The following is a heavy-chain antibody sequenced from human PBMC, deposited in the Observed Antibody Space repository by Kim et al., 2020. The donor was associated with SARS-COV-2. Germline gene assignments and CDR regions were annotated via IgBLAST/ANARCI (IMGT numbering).Heavy chain of an antibody. V-gene: IGHV1-2*04. CDR1: GYTFTGYY. CDR3: ARAHQHFDSSGYRYPNYYYYGMDV. J-gene: IGHJ6*02. CDR2: INPNSGGT. Sequence: ASVKVSCKASGYTFTGYYMHWVRQAPGQGLEWMGWINPNSGGTNYAQKFQGWVTMTRDTSISTAYMELSRLRSDDTAVYYCARAHQHFDSSGYRYPNYYYYGMDVWGQGTTVTVSS. D-gene: IGHD3-22*01.